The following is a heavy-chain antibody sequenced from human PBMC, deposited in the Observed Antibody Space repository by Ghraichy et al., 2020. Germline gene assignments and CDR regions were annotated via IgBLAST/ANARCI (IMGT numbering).Heavy chain of an antibody. CDR3: AKDKAYFGAAAGTNYDYGMDV. Sequence: GESLNISCAASGSTLRSYAMSWVRQAPGKGLEWVSAIGGSGGSTYYADSVKGRFTISRDNSKSTLYLQMNSLRAEDTAVYYCAKDKAYFGAAAGTNYDYGMDVWGQGTTVTVSS. D-gene: IGHD6-13*01. J-gene: IGHJ6*02. V-gene: IGHV3-23*01. CDR2: IGGSGGST. CDR1: GSTLRSYA.